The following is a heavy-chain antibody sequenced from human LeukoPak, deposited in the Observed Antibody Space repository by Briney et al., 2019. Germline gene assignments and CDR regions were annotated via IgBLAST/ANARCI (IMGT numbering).Heavy chain of an antibody. V-gene: IGHV3-43D*03. Sequence: GGSLRLSCAASGFTFDDYAMHWVRQAPGKGLEWVSLISWDGGSTYYADSVKGRFTISRDNSKNSLYLQMNSLRAEDTALYYFAKESNPSYYYDSSGSSNWFDPWGQGTLVTVSS. D-gene: IGHD3-22*01. CDR3: AKESNPSYYYDSSGSSNWFDP. J-gene: IGHJ5*02. CDR2: ISWDGGST. CDR1: GFTFDDYA.